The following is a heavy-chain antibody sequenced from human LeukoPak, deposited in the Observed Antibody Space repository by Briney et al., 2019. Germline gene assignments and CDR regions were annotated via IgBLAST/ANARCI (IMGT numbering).Heavy chain of an antibody. D-gene: IGHD1-7*01. Sequence: QPGRSLRLSCAASGFTFSSHAMHGVRQAPGKGLEWVVAISYDGTNKYYADSVKGRFTISRDNSKNTLYLQMNSLRAEDTAVYYCARDQNYSFDCWGQGTLVTVSS. CDR2: ISYDGTNK. V-gene: IGHV3-30-3*01. CDR3: ARDQNYSFDC. J-gene: IGHJ4*02. CDR1: GFTFSSHA.